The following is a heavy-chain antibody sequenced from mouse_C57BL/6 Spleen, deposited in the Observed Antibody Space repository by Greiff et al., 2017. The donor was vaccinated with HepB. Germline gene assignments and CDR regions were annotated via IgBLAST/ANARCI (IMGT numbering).Heavy chain of an antibody. CDR1: GYTFTSYW. CDR3: ARTPLYYGGPTGYFDV. V-gene: IGHV1-50*01. CDR2: IDPSDSYT. Sequence: QVQLQQPGAELVKPGASVKLSCKASGYTFTSYWMQWVKQRPGQGLEWIGEIDPSDSYTNYNQKFKGKATLTVDTSSSTAYMQLSSLTSEDSAVYYCARTPLYYGGPTGYFDVWGTGTTVTVSS. J-gene: IGHJ1*03. D-gene: IGHD1-1*02.